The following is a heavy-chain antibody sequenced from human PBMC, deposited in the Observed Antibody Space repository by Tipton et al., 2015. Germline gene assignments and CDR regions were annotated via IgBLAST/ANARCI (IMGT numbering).Heavy chain of an antibody. CDR2: IYYNGRT. CDR3: ASSPRYYDFWSGLIRGWFDP. CDR1: GGSVSSASYY. D-gene: IGHD3-3*01. V-gene: IGHV4-61*01. Sequence: TLSLTCTVSGGSVSSASYYWSWIRQPPGKGLQWIGYIYYNGRTDYNPSLKSRVSISLDTSKNQFSLKLRSVTAADTAVYYCASSPRYYDFWSGLIRGWFDPWGQGTLVTVSP. J-gene: IGHJ5*02.